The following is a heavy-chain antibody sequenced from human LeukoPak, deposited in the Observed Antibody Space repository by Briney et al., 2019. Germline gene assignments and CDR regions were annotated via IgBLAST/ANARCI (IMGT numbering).Heavy chain of an antibody. V-gene: IGHV4-34*01. D-gene: IGHD6-13*01. CDR2: INHSGST. CDR1: GGSFSGYY. J-gene: IGHJ1*01. Sequence: SETLSLTCAVYGGSFSGYYWSWIRQPPGKGLEWIGEINHSGSTNYNPSLKSRVTISVDTSKNQFSLKLSSVTAADTAVYYCARHFSSSSEYFQHWGQGTLVTVSS. CDR3: ARHFSSSSEYFQH.